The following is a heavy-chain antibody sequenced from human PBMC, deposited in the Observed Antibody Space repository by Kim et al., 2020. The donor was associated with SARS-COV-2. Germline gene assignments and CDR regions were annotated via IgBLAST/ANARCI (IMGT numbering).Heavy chain of an antibody. V-gene: IGHV4-34*01. Sequence: SETLSLTCAVYGGSFSGYYWSWIRQPPGKGLEWIGEINHSGSTNYNPSLKSRVTISVDTSKNQFSLKLSSVTAADTAVYYCARGLGVVVPAAISIGWFDPWGQGTLVTVSS. J-gene: IGHJ5*02. D-gene: IGHD2-2*01. CDR3: ARGLGVVVPAAISIGWFDP. CDR2: INHSGST. CDR1: GGSFSGYY.